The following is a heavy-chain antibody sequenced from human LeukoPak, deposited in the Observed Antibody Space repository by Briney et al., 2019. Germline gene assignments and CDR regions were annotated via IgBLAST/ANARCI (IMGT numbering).Heavy chain of an antibody. Sequence: GGSLRRCCAASGFTVSTTYMSWVRQAPGKGLEWVSLIYVDGRTYYADSVKGRFTISRDNSKNTLYLQVNSLRAEDTAVYYCARRGDGGRSFDYWGQGTLVTVSS. J-gene: IGHJ4*02. CDR1: GFTVSTTY. V-gene: IGHV3-53*01. D-gene: IGHD4-23*01. CDR2: IYVDGRT. CDR3: ARRGDGGRSFDY.